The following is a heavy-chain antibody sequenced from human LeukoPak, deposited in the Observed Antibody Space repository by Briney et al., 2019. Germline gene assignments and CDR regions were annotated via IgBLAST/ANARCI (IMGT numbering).Heavy chain of an antibody. CDR2: IYSGGST. Sequence: GGSPRLSCAASGFTVSSNYMSWVRQAPGKGLEWVSVIYSGGSTYYADSVKGRFTISRDNSKNTLYPQMNSLRAEDTAVYYCANEIGDSNSMVRGVFDYWGQGTLVTVSS. J-gene: IGHJ4*02. CDR1: GFTVSSNY. V-gene: IGHV3-66*01. D-gene: IGHD3-10*01. CDR3: ANEIGDSNSMVRGVFDY.